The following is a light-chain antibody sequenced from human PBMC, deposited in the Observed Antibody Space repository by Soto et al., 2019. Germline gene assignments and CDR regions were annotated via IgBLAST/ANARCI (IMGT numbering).Light chain of an antibody. V-gene: IGLV3-21*02. Sequence: SYELAQPPSMSVAPGQTARITCGGNNIGSKTVHWYQQKAGQAPVLIIYDDSDRPSGIPERFSGSNSGNTATLTISRVEAGDEADYYCQVWDVSTVHYVFGTSTKVTVL. J-gene: IGLJ1*01. CDR2: DDS. CDR3: QVWDVSTVHYV. CDR1: NIGSKT.